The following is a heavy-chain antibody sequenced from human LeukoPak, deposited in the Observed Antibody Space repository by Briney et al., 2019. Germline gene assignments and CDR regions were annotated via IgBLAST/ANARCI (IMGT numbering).Heavy chain of an antibody. CDR3: GSGRIAGRT. J-gene: IGHJ5*02. D-gene: IGHD1-20*01. V-gene: IGHV3-49*03. Sequence: GGSLRLSCTTSGFTFGDYTMSWFRQAPGKGLEWLTSIRSKPYGGTTEYAASVKGRFTVSRDDSKSIAYLQMNSLTTEDTAVYFCGSGRIAGRTWGQGTLVTVSS. CDR2: IRSKPYGGTT. CDR1: GFTFGDYT.